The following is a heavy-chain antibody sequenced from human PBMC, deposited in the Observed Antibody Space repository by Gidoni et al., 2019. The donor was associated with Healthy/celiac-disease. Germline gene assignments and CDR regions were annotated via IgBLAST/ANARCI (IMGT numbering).Heavy chain of an antibody. CDR3: ARGSGAMIEMAFDI. J-gene: IGHJ3*02. CDR2: IWYDGSNK. D-gene: IGHD3-22*01. Sequence: QVQLVESGGGVVQPGRSLRLSCAASGFTFSSYGMHWVRQAPGKGLEWVAVIWYDGSNKYYADSVKGRFTISRDNSKNTLYLQMNSLRAEDTAVYYCARGSGAMIEMAFDIWGQGTMVTVSS. V-gene: IGHV3-33*01. CDR1: GFTFSSYG.